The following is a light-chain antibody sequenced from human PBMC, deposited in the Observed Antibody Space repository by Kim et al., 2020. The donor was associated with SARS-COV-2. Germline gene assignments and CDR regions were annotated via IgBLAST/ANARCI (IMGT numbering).Light chain of an antibody. CDR3: LQDYDYPYV. Sequence: ATQMTQSPSSLSASVGDRVTITCRASQAIRNDLGWYQEKPGKAPRLLIYAAAGLQGGVPSRFSGSGYGRDFTLTISNLQPEDSATYYCLQDYDYPYVFGQGTKLEI. V-gene: IGKV1-6*01. CDR2: AAA. CDR1: QAIRND. J-gene: IGKJ2*01.